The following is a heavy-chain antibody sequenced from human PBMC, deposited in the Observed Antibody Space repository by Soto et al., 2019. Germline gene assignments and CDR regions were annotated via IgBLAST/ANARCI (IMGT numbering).Heavy chain of an antibody. V-gene: IGHV1-8*01. CDR2: MDSYTGNT. J-gene: IGHJ4*02. Sequence: QAQLVQSGAEVKKPGASVKVSCKASGYTLSTYDINWVRQAAGQGLEWMGWMDSYTGNTGYAQEFQGRLIMTRDTYLNAAYLGLSRLPSDDTQVYFCATGSQTLDDRGPGTRVTASS. CDR3: ATGSQTLDD. CDR1: GYTLSTYD.